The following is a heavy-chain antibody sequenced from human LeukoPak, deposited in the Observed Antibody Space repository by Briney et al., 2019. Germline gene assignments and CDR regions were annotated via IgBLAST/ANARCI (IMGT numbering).Heavy chain of an antibody. J-gene: IGHJ4*02. D-gene: IGHD3-9*01. CDR3: ARGVRYFDWLPPNYFDY. CDR1: GFTFSSYW. CDR2: IKQDGSEK. V-gene: IGHV3-7*01. Sequence: GGSLRLSCAASGFTFSSYWMSWVRQAPGKGLEWVANIKQDGSEKYYVDSVKGRFTISRDNAKNSLYLQMNSLRAEDKAVYYCARGVRYFDWLPPNYFDYWGQGTLVTVSS.